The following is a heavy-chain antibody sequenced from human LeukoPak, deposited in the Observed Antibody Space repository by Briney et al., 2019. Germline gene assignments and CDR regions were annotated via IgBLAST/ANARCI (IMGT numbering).Heavy chain of an antibody. J-gene: IGHJ5*02. D-gene: IGHD3-10*01. V-gene: IGHV4-59*01. CDR3: ARDPGSGFDP. Sequence: SETLSLTCTVSGGSISSYYWSWIRQPPGKGLEWIGYIYYSGGTNYNPSLKSRVTISVDTSKNQFSLKLSSVTAADTAVYYCARDPGSGFDPWGQGTLVTVSS. CDR1: GGSISSYY. CDR2: IYYSGGT.